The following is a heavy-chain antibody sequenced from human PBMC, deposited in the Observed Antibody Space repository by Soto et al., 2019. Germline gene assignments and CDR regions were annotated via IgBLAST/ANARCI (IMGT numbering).Heavy chain of an antibody. Sequence: GGSLRLSCAASGFTFSSYAMSWVRQAPGKGLEWVSAISGSGGSTYYADSVKGRFTISRDNSKNTLYLQMNSLRAEDTAVYYCAKGRYYDGSGYYEYWGQGTLVTVSS. D-gene: IGHD3-22*01. V-gene: IGHV3-23*01. CDR3: AKGRYYDGSGYYEY. J-gene: IGHJ4*02. CDR1: GFTFSSYA. CDR2: ISGSGGST.